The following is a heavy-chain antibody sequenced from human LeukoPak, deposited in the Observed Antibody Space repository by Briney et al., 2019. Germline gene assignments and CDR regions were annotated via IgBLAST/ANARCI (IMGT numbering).Heavy chain of an antibody. CDR2: IYYSGNT. CDR1: GGSISSSSYY. V-gene: IGHV4-39*07. CDR3: ARPGGGTKPTFIFDY. D-gene: IGHD2-8*01. J-gene: IGHJ4*02. Sequence: SETLSLTCTVPGGSISSSSYYWGWIRQPPGKGLEWIGSIYYSGNTCYNSSLKSRVTISVDTSKNQFSLKLSSVTAADTAVYYCARPGGGTKPTFIFDYWGQGTLVTVSS.